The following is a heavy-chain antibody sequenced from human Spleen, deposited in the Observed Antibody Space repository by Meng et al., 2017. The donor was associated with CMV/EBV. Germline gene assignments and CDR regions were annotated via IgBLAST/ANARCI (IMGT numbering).Heavy chain of an antibody. D-gene: IGHD3-22*01. CDR2: INPSGSRT. V-gene: IGHV1-46*01. CDR3: ARGDDSSGYYYGNRFDY. Sequence: YTFSNNLMHWVRQAPGQGLEWMGIINPSGSRTSYAQKFQGRVTMTRDTSTSTVYMELSILRSEDTAVYYCARGDDSSGYYYGNRFDYWGQGTLVTVSS. J-gene: IGHJ4*02. CDR1: YTFSNNL.